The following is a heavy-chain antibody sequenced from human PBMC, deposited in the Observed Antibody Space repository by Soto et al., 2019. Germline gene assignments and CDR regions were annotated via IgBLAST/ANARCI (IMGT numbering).Heavy chain of an antibody. CDR1: GYTFTGYY. D-gene: IGHD3-22*01. V-gene: IGHV1-2*02. Sequence: ASVKVSCNASGYTFTGYYMHWVRQAPGQVLEWMGWINPNSGGTNYAQKFQGRVTMTRDTSISTAYMELSRLRSDDTAVYYCAREETARITMIVVVIYGMDVWGQGTTVTVSS. CDR2: INPNSGGT. CDR3: AREETARITMIVVVIYGMDV. J-gene: IGHJ6*02.